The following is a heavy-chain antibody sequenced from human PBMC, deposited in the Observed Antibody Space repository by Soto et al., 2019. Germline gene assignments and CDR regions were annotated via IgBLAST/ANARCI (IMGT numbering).Heavy chain of an antibody. V-gene: IGHV2-5*02. CDR2: IYWDDDK. CDR3: AHRALYRSFYWYFDL. D-gene: IGHD4-4*01. J-gene: IGHJ2*01. CDR1: GFSLTTSAEG. Sequence: QITLKESAPTLVKPTQTLTLTCTFSGFSLTTSAEGVGWIRQPPGKALEWLALIYWDDDKRYSPSVKSRLTITKDTSRNQVVLTMTNVDPVDTATYYCAHRALYRSFYWYFDLWGRGTLVTVSS.